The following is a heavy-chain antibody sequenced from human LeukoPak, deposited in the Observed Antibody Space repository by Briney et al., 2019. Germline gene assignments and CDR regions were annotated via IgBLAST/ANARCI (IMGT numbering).Heavy chain of an antibody. J-gene: IGHJ4*02. D-gene: IGHD3-10*01. Sequence: PSETLSLTCTVSGGSISSYYWSWIRQPAGKGLEWIGHIYTSGNTYYNPSLKSRVTISVDTSKNQFSLKLSSVTAADTAVYYCARGVRYYGSGSYPNWGQGTLVTVSS. CDR3: ARGVRYYGSGSYPN. CDR2: IYTSGNT. CDR1: GGSISSYY. V-gene: IGHV4-4*07.